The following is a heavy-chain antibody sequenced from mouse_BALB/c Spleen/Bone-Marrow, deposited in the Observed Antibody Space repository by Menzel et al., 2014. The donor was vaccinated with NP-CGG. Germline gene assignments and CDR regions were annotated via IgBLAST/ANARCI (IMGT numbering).Heavy chain of an antibody. CDR1: GFTFSSYT. V-gene: IGHV5-6-4*01. CDR2: ISSGGSYT. Sequence: EVQGVESGGGLVKPGGSLKLSCAASGFTFSSYTMSWVRQTPEKRLEWVATISSGGSYTYYPDSEEGRFTISRDNAKNTLYLQMSSLKSEDTAMYYCTRDLYDGYYSYAMDYWGQGTSVTVSS. D-gene: IGHD2-3*01. CDR3: TRDLYDGYYSYAMDY. J-gene: IGHJ4*01.